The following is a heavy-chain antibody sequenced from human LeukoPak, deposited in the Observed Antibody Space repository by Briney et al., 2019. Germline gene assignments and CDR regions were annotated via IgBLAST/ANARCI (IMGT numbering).Heavy chain of an antibody. J-gene: IGHJ4*02. CDR2: ISYDGSNK. V-gene: IGHV3-30*18. D-gene: IGHD3-22*01. Sequence: GGSPRLSCAASGFTFSSYAMHWVRQAPGKGLEWVAVISYDGSNKYYADSVKGRFTISRDNSKNTLYLQMNSLRAEDTAVYYCAKLKSDSSGYYVDYWGQGTLVTVSS. CDR1: GFTFSSYA. CDR3: AKLKSDSSGYYVDY.